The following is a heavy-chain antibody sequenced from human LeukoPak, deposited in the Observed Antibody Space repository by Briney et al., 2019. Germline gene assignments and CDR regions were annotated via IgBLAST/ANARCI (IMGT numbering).Heavy chain of an antibody. V-gene: IGHV3-21*01. Sequence: GSLRLSCAAPGFTFSSYSMNWVRQAPGKGLEWVSSISSSSSYIYYADSVKGRFTISRDNAKNSLYLQMNSLRAEDTAVYYCARDMSSSRGRPYGMDVWGQGTTVTVSS. CDR1: GFTFSSYS. J-gene: IGHJ6*02. CDR3: ARDMSSSRGRPYGMDV. D-gene: IGHD6-13*01. CDR2: ISSSSSYI.